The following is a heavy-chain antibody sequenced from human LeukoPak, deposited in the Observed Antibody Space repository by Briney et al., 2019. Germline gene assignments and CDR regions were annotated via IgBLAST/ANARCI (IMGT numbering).Heavy chain of an antibody. CDR3: ARDPAQSYYTDV. CDR2: INPKSPGT. CDR1: GYRFTAYY. V-gene: IGHV1-2*02. Sequence: ASVNVSCKASGYRFTAYYIHWVRQAPGQGLEWMGWINPKSPGTNYAQKFQGRVTMTRDTSISTAYMELSSLTSDDTAVYYCARDPAQSYYTDVWGIGTTVIVSS. J-gene: IGHJ6*03.